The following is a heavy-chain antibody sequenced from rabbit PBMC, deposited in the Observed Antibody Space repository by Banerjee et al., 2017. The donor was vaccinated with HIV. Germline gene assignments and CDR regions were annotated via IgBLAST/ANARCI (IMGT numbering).Heavy chain of an antibody. CDR2: IYGGDGRR. CDR1: GFSFSSSYW. D-gene: IGHD6-1*01. V-gene: IGHV1S45*01. Sequence: EESGGGLVQSEGSLTLTCTASGFSFSSSYWPCWVRQAPGKGLEWIACIYGGDGRRDYASWVNGRFTISKTSSTAVTLQMTSLTAADTATYFCARWKYVGYGYSYFNLWGQGTLVTVS. J-gene: IGHJ4*01. CDR3: ARWKYVGYGYSYFNL.